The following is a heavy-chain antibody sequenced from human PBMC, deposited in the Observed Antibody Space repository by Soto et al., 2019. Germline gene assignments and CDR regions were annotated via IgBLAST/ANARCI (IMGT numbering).Heavy chain of an antibody. D-gene: IGHD3-10*01. CDR3: ASSFYGSGSYYRSFYFDY. CDR2: IYYSGST. CDR1: GGSISSYY. J-gene: IGHJ4*02. Sequence: QVQLQESGPGLVKPSETLSLTCTVSGGSISSYYWSWIRQPPGKGLEWIGYIYYSGSTNYNPSLKSRVTISVDTSKNQFSLKLSSVTAEDTAVYYCASSFYGSGSYYRSFYFDYWGQGTLVTVSS. V-gene: IGHV4-59*08.